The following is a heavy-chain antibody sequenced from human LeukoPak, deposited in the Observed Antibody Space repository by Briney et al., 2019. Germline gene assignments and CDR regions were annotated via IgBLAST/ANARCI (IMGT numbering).Heavy chain of an antibody. CDR2: IYHSGSP. CDR3: ARVDPDSSSTLEVFDY. J-gene: IGHJ4*02. D-gene: IGHD6-6*01. V-gene: IGHV4-59*01. CDR1: GGSISSYY. Sequence: SETLSLTCTVSGGSISSYYWSWIRQPPGKGLEWIGYIYHSGSPNYNPSLKSRVTISVDTSKNQFSLKLSSVTAADTAVYYCARVDPDSSSTLEVFDYWGQGTLVTVSS.